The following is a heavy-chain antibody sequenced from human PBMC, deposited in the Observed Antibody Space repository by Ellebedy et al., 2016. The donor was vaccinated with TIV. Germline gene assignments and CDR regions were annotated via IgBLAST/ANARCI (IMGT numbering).Heavy chain of an antibody. Sequence: WVNWVRQAPGKALEWLARIDWDDDKFYITSLRTRLTISKDTSKNQLVLTMTNMDPMDTATYYCARSTRQLGGSHDYWGQGTLVTVSS. CDR2: IDWDDDK. CDR1: W. CDR3: ARSTRQLGGSHDY. V-gene: IGHV2-70*16. D-gene: IGHD1-26*01. J-gene: IGHJ4*02.